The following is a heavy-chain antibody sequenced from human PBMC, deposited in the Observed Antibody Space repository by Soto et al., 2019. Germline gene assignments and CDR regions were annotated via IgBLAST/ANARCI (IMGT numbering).Heavy chain of an antibody. CDR3: ARVPGP. CDR1: GGSISSGGYS. CDR2: IYHSGST. J-gene: IGHJ5*02. D-gene: IGHD3-10*01. V-gene: IGHV4-30-2*01. Sequence: QLQLQESGSGLVKPSQTLSLTCAVSGGSISSGGYSWSWIRQPPGKGLEWIGYIYHSGSTYYNPTPERXXTISVDRSKNQFSLKLSSVTAADTAVYYCARVPGPWGQGTLVTVSS.